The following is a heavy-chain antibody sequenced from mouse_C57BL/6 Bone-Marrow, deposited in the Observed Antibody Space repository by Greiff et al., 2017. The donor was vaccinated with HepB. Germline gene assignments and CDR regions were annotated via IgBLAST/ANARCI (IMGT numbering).Heavy chain of an antibody. Sequence: VQLQQPGAELVMPGASVKLSCKASGYTFTSYWMHWVKQRPGQGLEWIGEIYPSDSYTNYNQKFKGKSTLTVDKSSSTSYMQLSSLTSEDSAVYYCARDYYGPYYFDCGGGGTGLTVSA. CDR2: IYPSDSYT. D-gene: IGHD1-2*01. J-gene: IGHJ2*03. CDR3: ARDYYGPYYFDC. V-gene: IGHV1-69*01. CDR1: GYTFTSYW.